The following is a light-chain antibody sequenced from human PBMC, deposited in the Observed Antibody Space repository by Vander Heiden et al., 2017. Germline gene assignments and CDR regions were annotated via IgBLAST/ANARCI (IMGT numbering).Light chain of an antibody. CDR2: LGS. CDR3: RQALQTPVT. V-gene: IGKV2-28*01. J-gene: IGKJ5*01. Sequence: EIVMTQSPLSLPVTPGEPASISCRSSQSLLHSNGYNYLDWYLQKPGQSPQLLSYLGSNRASGVPDRFSGSGASTDFTLKISRVEAEDVGAYYCRQALQTPVTFGQGTQLEIK. CDR1: QSLLHSNGYNY.